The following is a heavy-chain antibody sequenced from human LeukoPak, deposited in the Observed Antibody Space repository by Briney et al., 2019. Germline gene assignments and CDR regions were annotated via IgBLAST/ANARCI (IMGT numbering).Heavy chain of an antibody. V-gene: IGHV3-11*03. D-gene: IGHD3-22*01. CDR2: ISNSGTDT. CDR3: ARHYYDSRYPTSGYYMDV. Sequence: GGSLRLSCEGSGFSFRDYYMSWIRQTPGKGLEWVSYISNSGTDTNYADSVKGRFTISRDSAKNSLYLQMNSLRAEDTALYYCARHYYDSRYPTSGYYMDVWGKGTTVTVSS. CDR1: GFSFRDYY. J-gene: IGHJ6*03.